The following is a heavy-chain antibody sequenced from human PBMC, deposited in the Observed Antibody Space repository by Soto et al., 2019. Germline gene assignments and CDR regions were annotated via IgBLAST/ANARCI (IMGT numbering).Heavy chain of an antibody. CDR1: GFTFSTYA. V-gene: IGHV3-23*01. D-gene: IGHD6-6*01. CDR3: EKNRDTTSSSPSH. CDR2: ISGTGGST. J-gene: IGHJ4*02. Sequence: EVQLLESGGGLVQPGGSLRLSCAASGFTFSTYAMSWVRQAPGKGLEWVSAISGTGGSTYYADSVKGRFTISRDNSKNTLYLQMNSLRAEDTAVYYCEKNRDTTSSSPSHWGQGTLVTVSS.